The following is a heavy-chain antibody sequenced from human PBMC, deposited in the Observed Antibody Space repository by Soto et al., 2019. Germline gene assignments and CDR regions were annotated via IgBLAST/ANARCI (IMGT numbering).Heavy chain of an antibody. D-gene: IGHD3-22*01. Sequence: GESLKISCKGSGYSFTSYWIGWVRQMPGKGLEWMGIIYPGDSDTRYSPSFQGQVTISADKSISTAYLQMNSLRAEDTAVYYCATPPITMIVVVTRFDYWGQGTLVTVSS. CDR1: GYSFTSYW. J-gene: IGHJ4*02. V-gene: IGHV5-51*01. CDR2: IYPGDSDT. CDR3: ATPPITMIVVVTRFDY.